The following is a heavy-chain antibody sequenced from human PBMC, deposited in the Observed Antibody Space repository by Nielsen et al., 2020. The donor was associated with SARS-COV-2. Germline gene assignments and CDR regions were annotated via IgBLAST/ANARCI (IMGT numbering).Heavy chain of an antibody. V-gene: IGHV1-69*04. J-gene: IGHJ4*02. CDR2: IIPILGIA. D-gene: IGHD4-17*01. Sequence: SVKVSCKASGGTFSSYAISWVRQAPGQGLEWMGRIIPILGIANYAQKFQGRVTITADKSTSTAYMELSSLKASDTAMYYCARSEAVTEHGYWGQGTLVTVSS. CDR1: GGTFSSYA. CDR3: ARSEAVTEHGY.